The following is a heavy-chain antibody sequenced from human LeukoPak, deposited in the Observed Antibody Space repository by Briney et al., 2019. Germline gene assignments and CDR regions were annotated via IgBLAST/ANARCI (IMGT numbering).Heavy chain of an antibody. Sequence: SETLSLTCTVSGGSISSRGYYWGWIRQPPGKGLEWIGSLYYSRSTYYNPSLKSRVAISVDTSKNQFSLKVSSVTAADTAVYYCARGPYSYDSSGAFDIWGQGTMVTVSS. V-gene: IGHV4-39*01. CDR2: LYYSRST. CDR1: GGSISSRGYY. D-gene: IGHD3-22*01. J-gene: IGHJ3*02. CDR3: ARGPYSYDSSGAFDI.